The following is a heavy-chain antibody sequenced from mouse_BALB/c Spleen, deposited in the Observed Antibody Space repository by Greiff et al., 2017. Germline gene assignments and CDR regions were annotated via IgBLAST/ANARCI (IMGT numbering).Heavy chain of an antibody. CDR3: ARGYYGNFAWFAY. CDR1: GFTFSSYA. J-gene: IGHJ3*01. Sequence: EVKLMESGGGLVKPGGSLKLSCAASGFTFSSYAMSWVRQTPEKRLEWVASISSGGSTYYPDSVKGRFTISRDNARNILYLQMSSLRSEDTAMYYCARGYYGNFAWFAYWGQGTLVTVSA. V-gene: IGHV5-6-5*01. CDR2: ISSGGST. D-gene: IGHD2-1*01.